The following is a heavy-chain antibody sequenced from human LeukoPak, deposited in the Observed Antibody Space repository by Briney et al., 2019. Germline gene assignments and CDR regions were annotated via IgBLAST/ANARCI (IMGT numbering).Heavy chain of an antibody. J-gene: IGHJ4*02. CDR3: VSFYETY. V-gene: IGHV3-74*01. CDR1: GNYW. CDR2: INSDGSWT. D-gene: IGHD2-2*01. Sequence: GGSLRLSCAASGNYWMHWVRQAPGEGLVWVSHINSDGSWTSYADSVKGRFTISKDNAKNTVYLQMNNLRAEDTAVYYCVSFYETYWGRGTLVTVSS.